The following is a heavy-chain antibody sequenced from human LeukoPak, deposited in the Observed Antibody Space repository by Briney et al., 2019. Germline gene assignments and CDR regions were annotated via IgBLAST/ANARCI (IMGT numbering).Heavy chain of an antibody. CDR3: ARVYYYDSSGYGPEGY. V-gene: IGHV1-18*01. J-gene: IGHJ4*02. CDR1: GYTFTSYC. Sequence: ASVTVSCKASGYTFTSYCISWVRQAPGQGLEWMGWIRAYNGNTNYAQMLQGRVTMTTDTSTSTAYMEMRSLRSDETAVYYCARVYYYDSSGYGPEGYWGQGTLVTVSS. CDR2: IRAYNGNT. D-gene: IGHD3-22*01.